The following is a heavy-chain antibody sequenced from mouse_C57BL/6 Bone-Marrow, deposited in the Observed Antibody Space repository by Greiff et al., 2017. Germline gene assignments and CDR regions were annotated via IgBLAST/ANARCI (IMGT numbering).Heavy chain of an antibody. V-gene: IGHV14-4*01. CDR1: GFNIKDDC. J-gene: IGHJ2*01. Sequence: VQLKQSGAELVRPGASVKLSCTASGFNIKDDCMHWVKQRPEQGLEWIGWIDPENGDTEYASKFQGKATITADTSSNTAYLQLSSLTSEDTAVYYCTTLYGSSSVRYFDYWGQGTTLTVSS. CDR2: IDPENGDT. D-gene: IGHD1-1*01. CDR3: TTLYGSSSVRYFDY.